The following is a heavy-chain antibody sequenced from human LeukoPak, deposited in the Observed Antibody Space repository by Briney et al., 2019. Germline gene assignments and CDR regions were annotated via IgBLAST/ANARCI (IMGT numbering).Heavy chain of an antibody. CDR2: ISYDVSNK. CDR1: GFTFSSYA. CDR3: ARDWGVVITKNYFDY. V-gene: IGHV3-30*01. Sequence: GRSLRLSCAASGFTFSSYAMHWVRQAPGKGLEWVAVISYDVSNKYYADSVKGRFTISRDNSKNTLYLQMNSLRAEDTAVYYCARDWGVVITKNYFDYWGQGTLVTVSS. D-gene: IGHD3-22*01. J-gene: IGHJ4*02.